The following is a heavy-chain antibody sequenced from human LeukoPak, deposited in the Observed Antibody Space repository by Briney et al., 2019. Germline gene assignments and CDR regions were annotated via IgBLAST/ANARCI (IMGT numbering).Heavy chain of an antibody. D-gene: IGHD1-26*01. V-gene: IGHV1-8*01. Sequence: ASVKVSCKASGYTFTSYDINWVRQATGQGLELMGWMNPNNGKTGYARKFQGRVTMTRNTAISTAYMELSSLRSEDTAVYYCARGPTEVSGSYQWFDPWGQGTLVTVSS. CDR2: MNPNNGKT. CDR1: GYTFTSYD. CDR3: ARGPTEVSGSYQWFDP. J-gene: IGHJ5*02.